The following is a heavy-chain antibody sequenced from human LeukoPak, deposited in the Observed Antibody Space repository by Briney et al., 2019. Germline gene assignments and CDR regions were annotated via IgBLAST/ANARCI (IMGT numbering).Heavy chain of an antibody. J-gene: IGHJ5*02. CDR3: ASDYCSSTSCYDERGPPWFDP. CDR1: GYTFTGYY. Sequence: GASVKVSCKASGYTFTGYYMHWVRQAPGQGLEWMGWINPNSGGTNYAQKFQGRVTMTRDTSISTAYMELSRLRSDDTAVYYCASDYCSSTSCYDERGPPWFDPWGQGTLVTVSS. CDR2: INPNSGGT. V-gene: IGHV1-2*02. D-gene: IGHD2-2*01.